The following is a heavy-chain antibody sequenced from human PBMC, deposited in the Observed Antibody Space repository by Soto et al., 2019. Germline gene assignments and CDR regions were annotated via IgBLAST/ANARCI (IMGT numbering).Heavy chain of an antibody. D-gene: IGHD4-4*01. CDR2: ISYDGSNK. J-gene: IGHJ4*02. CDR1: GFTFSSYA. V-gene: IGHV3-30-3*01. CDR3: ARDGHPWTTVEYYFDY. Sequence: GGSLRLSCAASGFTFSSYAMHWVRQAPGKGLEWVAVISYDGSNKYYADSVKGRFTISRDNSKNTLYLQMNSLRAEDTAVYYCARDGHPWTTVEYYFDYWGQGTLVTVS.